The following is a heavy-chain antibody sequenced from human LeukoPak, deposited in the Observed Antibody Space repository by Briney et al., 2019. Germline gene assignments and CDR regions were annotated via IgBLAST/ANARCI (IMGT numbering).Heavy chain of an antibody. D-gene: IGHD6-13*01. CDR2: IRFDESHK. CDR1: GFTFSNYG. Sequence: PGGSLRLSCAASGFTFSNYGMHWVRQAPGKGLEWVAFIRFDESHKYYAESVKGRFTISRDNSKNTLYLQLNSLRAEDTAVYYCARDQQQLVPNYFDYWGQGTLVTVSS. V-gene: IGHV3-30*02. CDR3: ARDQQQLVPNYFDY. J-gene: IGHJ4*02.